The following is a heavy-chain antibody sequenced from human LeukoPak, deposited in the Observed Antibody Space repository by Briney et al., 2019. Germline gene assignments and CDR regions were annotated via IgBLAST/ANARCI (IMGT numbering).Heavy chain of an antibody. J-gene: IGHJ6*02. CDR2: IYSGGST. Sequence: GGSLRLSCAASGFTVSSNYMSWVRQAPGKGLEWVSVIYSGGSTYYADSVKGRFTISRDNSKNTLYLQMNSLRAEDTAVYYCASYSGSWGHYYYGMDVWGQGTTVTVSS. CDR1: GFTVSSNY. V-gene: IGHV3-53*01. CDR3: ASYSGSWGHYYYGMDV. D-gene: IGHD6-13*01.